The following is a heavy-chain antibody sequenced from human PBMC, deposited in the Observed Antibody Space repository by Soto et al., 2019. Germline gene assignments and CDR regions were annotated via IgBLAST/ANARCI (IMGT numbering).Heavy chain of an antibody. CDR1: GFTFSSYG. V-gene: IGHV3-33*01. CDR2: IWYDGSNK. J-gene: IGHJ6*02. Sequence: GGSLRLSCAASGFTFSSYGMHWVRQAPGKGLEWVAVIWYDGSNKYYAAFVKGRFTISRDNSKNTLYLQMNSLGAEDTAVYYCAREILTSNPDLNYYYGMDVWGQGTTVTVSS. CDR3: AREILTSNPDLNYYYGMDV. D-gene: IGHD1-20*01.